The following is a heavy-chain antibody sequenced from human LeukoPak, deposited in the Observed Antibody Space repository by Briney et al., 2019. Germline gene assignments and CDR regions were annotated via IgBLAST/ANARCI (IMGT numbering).Heavy chain of an antibody. J-gene: IGHJ4*02. V-gene: IGHV1-2*02. CDR2: INPNSGGT. CDR3: ARECQDIVATSEYYFDY. CDR1: GYTFTGYY. D-gene: IGHD5-12*01. Sequence: ASVKVSCKASGYTFTGYYMHWVRQAPGQGLEWMGWINPNSGGTNYAQKFQGRVTMTRDTSISTAYMELSRLRSDDTAVYYCARECQDIVATSEYYFDYWGQGTLVTVSS.